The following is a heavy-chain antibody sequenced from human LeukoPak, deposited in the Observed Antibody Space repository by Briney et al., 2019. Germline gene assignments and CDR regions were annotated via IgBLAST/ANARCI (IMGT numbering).Heavy chain of an antibody. D-gene: IGHD1-26*01. V-gene: IGHV3-23*03. CDR2: IYSGGST. Sequence: GGSLRLSCAASGFALSSYAMSWVRQAPGKGLEWVSVIYSGGSTYYADSVKGRFTISRDNSKNTLYLQMNSLRAEDTAVYYCAKSHGSYGRYDALDIWGQGTMVTVSS. CDR3: AKSHGSYGRYDALDI. J-gene: IGHJ3*02. CDR1: GFALSSYA.